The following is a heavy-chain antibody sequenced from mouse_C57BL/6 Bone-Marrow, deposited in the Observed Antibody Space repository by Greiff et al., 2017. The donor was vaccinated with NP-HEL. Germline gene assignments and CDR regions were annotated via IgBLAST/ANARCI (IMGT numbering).Heavy chain of an antibody. V-gene: IGHV7-1*01. CDR1: GFTFSDFY. Sequence: EVKLVDSGGGLVQSGRSLRLSCATSGFTFSDFYMEWVRQAPGKGLEWIAASRNKANDYTTEYSASVKGRFIVSRDTSQSILYLQMNALRAEDTAIYYCARDLDGYYGGYFDVWGTGTTVTVSS. J-gene: IGHJ1*03. D-gene: IGHD2-3*01. CDR3: ARDLDGYYGGYFDV. CDR2: SRNKANDYTT.